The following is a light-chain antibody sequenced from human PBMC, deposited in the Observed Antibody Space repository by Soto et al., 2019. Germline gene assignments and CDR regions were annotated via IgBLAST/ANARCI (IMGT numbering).Light chain of an antibody. CDR1: QSVSSSY. J-gene: IGKJ5*01. CDR3: QQYGSSPCT. V-gene: IGKV3-20*01. Sequence: EIVFTQSPGTLSLSPGERATLSCRASQSVSSSYLAWYRQKPGQAPSLLIYGASSRATGIPDRVSGSGSGTDFTLTISRLEPEDFAVYYCQQYGSSPCTFGQGTRLEIK. CDR2: GAS.